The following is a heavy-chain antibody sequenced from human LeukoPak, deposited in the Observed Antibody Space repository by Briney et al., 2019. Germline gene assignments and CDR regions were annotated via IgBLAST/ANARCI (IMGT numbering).Heavy chain of an antibody. CDR1: GGSFSGYY. CDR3: ASPPNHYGRHFDY. J-gene: IGHJ4*02. D-gene: IGHD4-17*01. Sequence: SETLSLTCAVYGGSFSGYYWSWIRQPPGKGLEWIGEINHSGSTNYNPSLKSRVTISVDTSKSQFSLKLSSVTAADTAVYYCASPPNHYGRHFDYWGQGTLVTVSS. V-gene: IGHV4-34*01. CDR2: INHSGST.